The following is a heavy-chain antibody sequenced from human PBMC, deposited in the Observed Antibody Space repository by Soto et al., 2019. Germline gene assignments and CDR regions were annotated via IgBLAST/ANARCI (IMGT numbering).Heavy chain of an antibody. CDR1: RYTFTGYY. D-gene: IGHD2-21*02. J-gene: IGHJ4*02. Sequence: ASVKVSCKASRYTFTGYYMHWVRQAPGQGLEWMGWINPNSGGTNYAQKFQGRVTMTRDTSISTAYMELSRLRSDDTAVYYCARALFVVVTAIEVFQDWGQGTLVTVSS. CDR2: INPNSGGT. CDR3: ARALFVVVTAIEVFQD. V-gene: IGHV1-2*02.